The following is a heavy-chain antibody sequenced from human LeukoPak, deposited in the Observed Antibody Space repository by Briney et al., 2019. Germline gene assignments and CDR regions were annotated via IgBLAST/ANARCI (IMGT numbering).Heavy chain of an antibody. V-gene: IGHV4-34*01. CDR3: ARRPYSSSWTRRYNWFDP. CDR1: GGSFSGYY. D-gene: IGHD6-13*01. CDR2: INHSGST. J-gene: IGHJ5*02. Sequence: SETLSLTCAVYGGSFSGYYWSWIRQPPGKGLEWLGDINHSGSTNYNPSLKSRVTISVDTSKNQFSLKLSSVTAADTAVYYCARRPYSSSWTRRYNWFDPWGQGTLVTVSS.